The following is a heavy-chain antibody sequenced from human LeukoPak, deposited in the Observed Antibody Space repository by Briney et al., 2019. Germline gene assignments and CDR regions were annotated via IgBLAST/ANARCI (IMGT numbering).Heavy chain of an antibody. D-gene: IGHD3-3*01. CDR2: IYSSGNT. Sequence: SETLSLTCTVSGGSISSYYWSWIRQPAGKGLEWIGRIYSSGNTNYHPSLKSRVTISIDTSKNQVSLKLTSVTAADTAVCYCARTSTIFGVVISYYFDYWGQGTLVTVSS. V-gene: IGHV4-4*07. J-gene: IGHJ4*02. CDR3: ARTSTIFGVVISYYFDY. CDR1: GGSISSYY.